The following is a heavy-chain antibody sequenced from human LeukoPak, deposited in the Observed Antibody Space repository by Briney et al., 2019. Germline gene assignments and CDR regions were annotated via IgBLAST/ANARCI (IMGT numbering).Heavy chain of an antibody. CDR2: ISAYNGNT. Sequence: VASVKVSCKASGYTFTSYGICWVRQAPGQGLEWMGWISAYNGNTNYAQKLQGRVTMTTDTSTSTAYMELRSLRSDGTAVYYCARDRGFGYYYYYYMDVWGKGTTVTVSS. J-gene: IGHJ6*03. CDR1: GYTFTSYG. CDR3: ARDRGFGYYYYYYMDV. V-gene: IGHV1-18*01. D-gene: IGHD3-10*01.